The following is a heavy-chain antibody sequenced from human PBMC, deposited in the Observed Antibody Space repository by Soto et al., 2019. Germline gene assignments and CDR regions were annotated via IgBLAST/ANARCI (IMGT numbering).Heavy chain of an antibody. V-gene: IGHV4-34*01. CDR3: ARGNGNLGYCSSTSCYRQPYYYYYYGMDV. CDR1: GGSFIGYY. Sequence: PSETLSLTCAVYGGSFIGYYWSWIRQPPGKGLEWIGEINHSGSTNYNPSLKSRVTISVDTSKNQFSLKLSSVTAADTAVYYCARGNGNLGYCSSTSCYRQPYYYYYYGMDVWGQGTTVTVSS. CDR2: INHSGST. J-gene: IGHJ6*02. D-gene: IGHD2-2*01.